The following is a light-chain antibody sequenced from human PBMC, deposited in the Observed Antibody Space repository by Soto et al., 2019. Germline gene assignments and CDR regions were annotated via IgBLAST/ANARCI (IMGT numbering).Light chain of an antibody. CDR3: QQRSNWPLT. V-gene: IGKV3-11*01. Sequence: ETVLTQSPATLSLSPGERATLSCRASQSVSSYLAWYQQKPGQAPRLLISDASNRAPGIPARFSGRGSGTDFTLTISSLEPEDFAVYYCQQRSNWPLTFGGGTKVEIK. J-gene: IGKJ4*01. CDR1: QSVSSY. CDR2: DAS.